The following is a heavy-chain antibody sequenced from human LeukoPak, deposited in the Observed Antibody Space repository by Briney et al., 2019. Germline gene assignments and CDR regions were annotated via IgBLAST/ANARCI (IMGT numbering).Heavy chain of an antibody. Sequence: GGSLRLSCAASGFTFSSYGMRWVRQAPGKGLEWVAFIRYDGSNKYYADSVKGRFTISRDNSKNTLYLKMNSLRAEDTAVYYCAKDSGPTVTTYYLDSWGQGTLVTVSS. V-gene: IGHV3-30*02. J-gene: IGHJ4*02. D-gene: IGHD4-17*01. CDR3: AKDSGPTVTTYYLDS. CDR2: IRYDGSNK. CDR1: GFTFSSYG.